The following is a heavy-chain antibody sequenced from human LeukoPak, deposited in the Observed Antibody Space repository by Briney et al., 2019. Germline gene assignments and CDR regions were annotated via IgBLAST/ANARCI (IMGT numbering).Heavy chain of an antibody. D-gene: IGHD2-2*01. V-gene: IGHV3-30*04. CDR3: ARDMVVVPAGNFPANWFDP. J-gene: IGHJ5*02. CDR1: GFTFSSYA. Sequence: PGGSLRLSCAASGFTFSSYAMHWVRQAPGKGLEWVAVISYDGSNKYYADSVKGRFTISRDNSKNTLYLQMNSLRAEDTAVYYCARDMVVVPAGNFPANWFDPWGQGTLVTVSS. CDR2: ISYDGSNK.